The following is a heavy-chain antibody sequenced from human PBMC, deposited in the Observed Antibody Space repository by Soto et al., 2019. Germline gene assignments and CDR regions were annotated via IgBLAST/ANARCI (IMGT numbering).Heavy chain of an antibody. CDR3: ARLGSTSCYRCSGPHGLGRMYR. CDR2: IYYSGST. D-gene: IGHD2-2*01. CDR1: GGSISSGGYY. V-gene: IGHV4-31*03. J-gene: IGHJ6*02. Sequence: SETLSLTCTVSGGSISSGGYYWSWIRQHPGKGLEWIGYIYYSGSTYYNPSLKSRVTISVDTSKNQFSLKLSSVTAADTAVYYCARLGSTSCYRCSGPHGLGRMYRWGQGNTLTVP.